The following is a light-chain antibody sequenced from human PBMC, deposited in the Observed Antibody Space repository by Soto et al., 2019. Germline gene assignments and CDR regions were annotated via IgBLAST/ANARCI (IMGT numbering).Light chain of an antibody. Sequence: QSALTQPRSVSASPGQSVTISCTGTSSDVVRYDYVSWYQQHPGKAPKLIVYDVTERPSGVPDRFSGSKSGNTASLTISGLQAEDEADYSCCSFAGSYSYVFGTATKLTVL. CDR2: DVT. CDR3: CSFAGSYSYV. CDR1: SSDVVRYDY. V-gene: IGLV2-11*01. J-gene: IGLJ1*01.